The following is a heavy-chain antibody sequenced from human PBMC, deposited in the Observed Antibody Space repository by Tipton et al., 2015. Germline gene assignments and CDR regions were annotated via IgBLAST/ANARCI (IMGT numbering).Heavy chain of an antibody. D-gene: IGHD4-23*01. J-gene: IGHJ4*02. Sequence: TLSLTCTVSGGSISSGKYYWSWIRQHPGKGLEWIGYIYYSGTTYYTPSLKSRVTISVDTSKNQFSLKLSSVTAADTAVYYRAREGHYGGNRFDYWGQGTLVSVCS. CDR2: IYYSGTT. V-gene: IGHV4-31*03. CDR1: GGSISSGKYY. CDR3: AREGHYGGNRFDY.